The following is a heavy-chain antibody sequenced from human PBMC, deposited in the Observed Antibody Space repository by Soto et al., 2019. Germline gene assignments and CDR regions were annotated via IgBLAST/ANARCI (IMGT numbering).Heavy chain of an antibody. CDR1: GFTFGDYA. CDR3: AKGGRQWLVTSDFNY. D-gene: IGHD6-19*01. CDR2: VSHDGRNT. J-gene: IGHJ4*02. V-gene: IGHV3-30*18. Sequence: VQLVESGGGVVQPGRSLRLSCAASGFTFGDYAMHWVRQAPGKGLEWVAVVSHDGRNTHYADSVKGRFTISRDSSNNTVSREMTSLRAEDTAVYYCAKGGRQWLVTSDFNYWGQGALVTVSS.